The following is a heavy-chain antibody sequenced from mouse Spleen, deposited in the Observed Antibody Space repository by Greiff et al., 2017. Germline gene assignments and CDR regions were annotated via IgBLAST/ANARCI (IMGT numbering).Heavy chain of an antibody. CDR2: ISSGGSYT. D-gene: IGHD2-2*01. Sequence: EVKLVESGGDLVKPGGSLKLSCAASGFTFSSYGMSWVRQTPDKRLEWVATISSGGSYTYYPDSVKGRFTISRDNAKNTLYLQMSSLKSEDTAMYYCARLYYGYDDGYYAMDYWGQGTSVTVSS. V-gene: IGHV5-6*02. CDR3: ARLYYGYDDGYYAMDY. CDR1: GFTFSSYG. J-gene: IGHJ4*01.